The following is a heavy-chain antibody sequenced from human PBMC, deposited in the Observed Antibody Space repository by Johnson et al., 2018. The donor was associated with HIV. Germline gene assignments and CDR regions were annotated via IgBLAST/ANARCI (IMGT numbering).Heavy chain of an antibody. V-gene: IGHV3-30*02. CDR2: IRYDGSNK. J-gene: IGHJ3*01. D-gene: IGHD3-22*01. CDR1: GFTFSSYG. Sequence: QVQLVESGGGVVQPGGSLRLSCAASGFTFSSYGMHWVRQAPGKGLEWVAFIRYDGSNKYYADSVKGRFTISRDNSKNTLYLQMNSLRAEDTAVYYCAKASTPTMIVVVISAFDVWGQGTMVTVSS. CDR3: AKASTPTMIVVVISAFDV.